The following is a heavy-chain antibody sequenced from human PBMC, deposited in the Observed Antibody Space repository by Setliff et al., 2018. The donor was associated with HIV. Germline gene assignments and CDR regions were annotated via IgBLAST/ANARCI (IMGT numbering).Heavy chain of an antibody. CDR2: IYHSGNT. D-gene: IGHD2-21*02. CDR3: ARGEVCGGGCHYAFEL. Sequence: KPSETLCLTCTVSGDSISSDFYWGWIRQPPGKGLEWIASIYHSGNTYYMPSLQSRVTISVDMSKNQFSLKLNSVTAADTAVYYCARGEVCGGGCHYAFELWGRGTMVTVSS. V-gene: IGHV4-38-2*02. CDR1: GDSISSDFY. J-gene: IGHJ3*01.